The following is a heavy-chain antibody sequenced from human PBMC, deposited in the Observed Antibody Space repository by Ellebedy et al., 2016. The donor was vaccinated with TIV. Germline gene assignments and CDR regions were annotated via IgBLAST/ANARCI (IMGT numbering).Heavy chain of an antibody. CDR1: GYTFTGYY. D-gene: IGHD2-15*01. Sequence: AASVKVSCKASGYTFTGYYMHWVRQAPGQGLEWMGWINPNSGGTNYAQKFQGRVTMTRDTSISTAYMELSRLRSDDTAVYYCARGGGGCSGGSCYYYYGMDVWGQGTTVTVSS. V-gene: IGHV1-2*02. CDR3: ARGGGGCSGGSCYYYYGMDV. J-gene: IGHJ6*02. CDR2: INPNSGGT.